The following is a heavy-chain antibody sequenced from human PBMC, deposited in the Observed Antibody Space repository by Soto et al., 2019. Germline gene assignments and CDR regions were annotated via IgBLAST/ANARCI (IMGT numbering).Heavy chain of an antibody. CDR2: ISVYNGHT. J-gene: IGHJ5*02. CDR1: GYTFTNYD. V-gene: IGHV1-18*01. Sequence: QVQLVQSGAEVKKPGASVKVSCKTSGYTFTNYDIAWLRQAPGQGLGWMGWISVYNGHTNYAQNLQGRIIITTDTSTSTAYMDLMSLRTDDTAVYFCARGDAVVVPARFDPWGQGTLVTVAS. D-gene: IGHD2-21*01. CDR3: ARGDAVVVPARFDP.